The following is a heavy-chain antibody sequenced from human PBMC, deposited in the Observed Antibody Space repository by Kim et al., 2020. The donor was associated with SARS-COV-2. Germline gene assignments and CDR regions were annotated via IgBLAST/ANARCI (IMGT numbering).Heavy chain of an antibody. J-gene: IGHJ4*02. Sequence: SETLSLTCTVSGGSISSYYWSWIRQPPGKGLEWIGYIYYSGSTNYNPSLKSRVTISVDTSKNQFSLKLSSVTAADTAVYYCARDGGLTIFGVAHEFDYLGQGTLVTVSS. CDR1: GGSISSYY. CDR3: ARDGGLTIFGVAHEFDY. D-gene: IGHD3-3*01. V-gene: IGHV4-59*01. CDR2: IYYSGST.